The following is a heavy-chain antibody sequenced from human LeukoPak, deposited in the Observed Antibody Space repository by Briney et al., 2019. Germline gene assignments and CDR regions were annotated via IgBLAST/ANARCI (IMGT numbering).Heavy chain of an antibody. V-gene: IGHV1-2*02. J-gene: IGHJ4*02. Sequence: ASVKVSCKASGYTFTSYGFSWVRQAPGQGLEWMGWINPNSGDTKYAQKFQGRVTMTRDTSISTAYMELSRLRSDDTAVYYCATQRGSYRWGTDFDYWGQGTLVTVSS. CDR1: GYTFTSYG. D-gene: IGHD3-16*01. CDR3: ATQRGSYRWGTDFDY. CDR2: INPNSGDT.